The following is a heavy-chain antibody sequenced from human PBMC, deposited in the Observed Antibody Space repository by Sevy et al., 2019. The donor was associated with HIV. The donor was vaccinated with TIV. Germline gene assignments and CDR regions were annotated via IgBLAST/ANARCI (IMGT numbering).Heavy chain of an antibody. D-gene: IGHD2-15*01. CDR3: TREDIVLGEDNYYGMDV. J-gene: IGHJ6*02. V-gene: IGHV3-53*01. Sequence: GGSLRLSCVVSGFSVSSNYMSWVRQAPGKGLEWVSNIYSAGRTYYADSVRGRFTISRDTSKNTGYLEMKSLRAEDTAVYYCTREDIVLGEDNYYGMDVWGHGTTVTVSS. CDR1: GFSVSSNY. CDR2: IYSAGRT.